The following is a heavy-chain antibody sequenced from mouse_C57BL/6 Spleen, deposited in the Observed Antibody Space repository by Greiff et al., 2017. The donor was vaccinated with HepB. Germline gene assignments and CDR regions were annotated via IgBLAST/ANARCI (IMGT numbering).Heavy chain of an antibody. CDR2: IDPETGGT. CDR3: TRNHDY. J-gene: IGHJ2*01. CDR1: GYTFTDYE. V-gene: IGHV1-15*01. Sequence: VQLQQSGAELVRPGASVTLSCKASGYTFTDYELHWVKQTPVQGLEWIGAIDPETGGTAYNQKFQGKAILTADKSSSTAYMELRSLTSEDSAVYYCTRNHDYWGHGTTLTVSS.